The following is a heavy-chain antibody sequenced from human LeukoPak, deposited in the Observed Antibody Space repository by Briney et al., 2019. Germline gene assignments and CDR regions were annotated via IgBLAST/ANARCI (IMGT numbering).Heavy chain of an antibody. CDR1: GGSINTYY. CDR2: IYYSGST. D-gene: IGHD4-11*01. Sequence: SETLSLTCSVSGGSINTYYWSWIRQPPGKGLEWIGYIYYSGSTDYNPSLKSRVIISVDTSKNQFSLDLTSVTAADSAVYFCARSYSNFYYGMDVWGQGTTVTVSS. J-gene: IGHJ6*02. CDR3: ARSYSNFYYGMDV. V-gene: IGHV4-59*01.